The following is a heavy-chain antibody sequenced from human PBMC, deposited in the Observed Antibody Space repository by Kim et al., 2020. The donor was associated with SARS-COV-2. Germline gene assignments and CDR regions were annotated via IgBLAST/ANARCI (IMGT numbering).Heavy chain of an antibody. J-gene: IGHJ4*02. D-gene: IGHD5-18*01. Sequence: GGSLRLSCAASGFTFSSYAMSWVRQAPGKGLEWVSVIYSGGSSTYYADSVKGRFTISRDNSKNTLYLQMNSLRAEDTAVYYCAKDGRPDRSTAMVYFDYWGQGTLVTVSS. CDR1: GFTFSSYA. CDR2: IYSGGSST. V-gene: IGHV3-23*03. CDR3: AKDGRPDRSTAMVYFDY.